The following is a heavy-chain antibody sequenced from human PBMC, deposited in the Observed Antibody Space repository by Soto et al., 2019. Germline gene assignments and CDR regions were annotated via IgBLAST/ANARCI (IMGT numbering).Heavy chain of an antibody. CDR2: INHSGNT. CDR1: GGSISSTSYY. D-gene: IGHD3-3*01. Sequence: SETLSLTCTVSGGSISSTSYYWGWVRQPPGKGLEWIGTINHSGNTSYNPSLHSRVTISGDTSKNQFSLKLRSVTAADTAVYYCASLILRFLEWLSPFDYWGRGTLVT. V-gene: IGHV4-39*01. CDR3: ASLILRFLEWLSPFDY. J-gene: IGHJ4*02.